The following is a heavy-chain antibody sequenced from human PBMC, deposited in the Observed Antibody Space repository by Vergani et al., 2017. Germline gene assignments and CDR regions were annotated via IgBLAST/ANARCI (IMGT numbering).Heavy chain of an antibody. V-gene: IGHV5-10-1*03. J-gene: IGHJ5*02. CDR1: GYSFTSYW. Sequence: EVQLVQSGAEVKKPGEALRISCKGSGYSFTSYWISWVPQMTGKGLEWMGRIDPSDSYTHYSPSFEGHVTISADKSISTAYRQWSGLKASYTGLYCCASTGDTAMVRDXFDPWGQGTLVTVSS. CDR2: IDPSDSYT. D-gene: IGHD5-18*01. CDR3: ASTGDTAMVRDXFDP.